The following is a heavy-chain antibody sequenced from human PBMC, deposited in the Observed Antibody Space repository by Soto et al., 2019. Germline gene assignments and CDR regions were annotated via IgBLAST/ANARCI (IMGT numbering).Heavy chain of an antibody. D-gene: IGHD5-12*01. Sequence: GGSLRLSCAASGFTFSSYAMHWVRQAPGKGLEWVAVISYDGSNKYYADSVKGRFTISRDNSKNTLYLQMNSLRAEDTAVYYCAKGGSPYYYYGMDVWGQGTTVTVSS. CDR3: AKGGSPYYYYGMDV. V-gene: IGHV3-30-3*01. CDR2: ISYDGSNK. J-gene: IGHJ6*02. CDR1: GFTFSSYA.